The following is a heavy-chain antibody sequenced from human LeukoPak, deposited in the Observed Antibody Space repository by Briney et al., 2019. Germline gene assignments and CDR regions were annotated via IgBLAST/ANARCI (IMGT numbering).Heavy chain of an antibody. V-gene: IGHV3-30*03. D-gene: IGHD5-18*01. Sequence: GGSLRLSCAASGFTFSSYGMHWVRQAPGKGLEWVGVISDHGSNKYYADSVKGRFTISRDNSKNLLYLQMNNLRGEDTAVYYCVRPADQLSGAFDIWGQGTMVIVSS. CDR1: GFTFSSYG. CDR3: VRPADQLSGAFDI. J-gene: IGHJ3*02. CDR2: ISDHGSNK.